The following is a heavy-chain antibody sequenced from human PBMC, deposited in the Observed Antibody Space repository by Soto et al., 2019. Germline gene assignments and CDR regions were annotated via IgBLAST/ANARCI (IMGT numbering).Heavy chain of an antibody. CDR2: ISAGNGQT. CDR1: GYSFTNHG. D-gene: IGHD6-13*01. CDR3: ARGRSSWENYYFYGLDV. J-gene: IGHJ6*02. V-gene: IGHV1-3*01. Sequence: QVQLVQSGAEVKKPGASVKLSCKASGYSFTNHGIHWVRQAPGQRPEWMGWISAGNGQTKYSQRFQGRVTITRDTSASTAHMDLTSLTSEDTGVYYCARGRSSWENYYFYGLDVWGQGTTVTVSS.